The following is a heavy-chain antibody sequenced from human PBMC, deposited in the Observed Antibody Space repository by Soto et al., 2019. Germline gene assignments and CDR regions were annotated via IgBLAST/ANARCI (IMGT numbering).Heavy chain of an antibody. CDR1: GFTFSSYS. D-gene: IGHD6-13*01. V-gene: IGHV3-48*02. CDR2: ISSSSTI. Sequence: GGSLRLSCAASGFTFSSYSMNWVRQAPGKGLEWVSYISSSSTIYYADSVKGRFTISRDNAKNSLYLQMNSLRDEDTAVYYCARGAFIAAAQGDPWGQGTLVTVSS. J-gene: IGHJ5*02. CDR3: ARGAFIAAAQGDP.